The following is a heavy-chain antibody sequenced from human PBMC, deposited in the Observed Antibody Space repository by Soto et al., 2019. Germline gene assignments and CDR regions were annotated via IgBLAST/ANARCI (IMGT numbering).Heavy chain of an antibody. D-gene: IGHD3-22*01. Sequence: GGSLRLSCAASGFTVSSNYMTWVRQAPGKGLEWVSVIYTGGSTYYADSVKGRFTISRDNSKNTLYLQMNSLRAEDTAVYYCARDLNYYDSSGYPKPPIDYWGQGTLVTVSS. V-gene: IGHV3-66*01. J-gene: IGHJ4*02. CDR2: IYTGGST. CDR1: GFTVSSNY. CDR3: ARDLNYYDSSGYPKPPIDY.